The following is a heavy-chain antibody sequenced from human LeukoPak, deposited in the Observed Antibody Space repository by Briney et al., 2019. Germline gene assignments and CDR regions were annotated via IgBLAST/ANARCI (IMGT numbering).Heavy chain of an antibody. CDR3: ARVARAFDY. Sequence: GGSLRLSCAASGFTFSNYWMTWVRQAPGKGLEWVASIRQDGSEKYYVDSVKGRFTISRDNAKKSPYLQMNSLRAEDAATYYCARVARAFDYWGQGTLVTVSS. CDR2: IRQDGSEK. J-gene: IGHJ4*02. V-gene: IGHV3-7*03. CDR1: GFTFSNYW.